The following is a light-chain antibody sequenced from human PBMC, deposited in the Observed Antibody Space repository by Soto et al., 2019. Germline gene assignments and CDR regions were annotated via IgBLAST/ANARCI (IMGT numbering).Light chain of an antibody. J-gene: IGLJ1*01. CDR1: SSDIGGYNY. V-gene: IGLV2-14*01. CDR2: EVS. CDR3: SSYTSSTTLYV. Sequence: LTQPASVSGSPGQSITISCSGTSSDIGGYNYVSWYQQHPGKAPKLLIYEVSHRPPRVSNRFSASKSGNTASLTISGLQTEDEADYYCSSYTSSTTLYVFGTGTKVTVL.